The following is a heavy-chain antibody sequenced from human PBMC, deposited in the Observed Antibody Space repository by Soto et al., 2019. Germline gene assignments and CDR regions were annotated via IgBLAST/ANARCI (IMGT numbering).Heavy chain of an antibody. Sequence: QVQLAHSGPEVKKPGASVKVSCKASGDTLTNSYLHWVRQAPGQGLEWLGWLNPNNGDTNYAQKFRGRVTMTRDTSNNTVYLELTRLTSADTAVYFCARMVVPTTDFDSWGQGTPVTVSS. CDR2: LNPNNGDT. D-gene: IGHD3-22*01. CDR1: GDTLTNSY. CDR3: ARMVVPTTDFDS. J-gene: IGHJ4*02. V-gene: IGHV1-2*02.